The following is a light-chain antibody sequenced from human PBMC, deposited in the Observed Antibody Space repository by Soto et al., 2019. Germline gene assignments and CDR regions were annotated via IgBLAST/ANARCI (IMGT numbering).Light chain of an antibody. V-gene: IGLV1-44*01. CDR2: TND. CDR3: EAWDDSLYGAV. J-gene: IGLJ2*01. CDR1: RSNIGANP. Sequence: QSVLTQPPSASGTPGRRVTISCSGSRSNIGANPINWYQQLPGTAPQLLIYTNDQRPSGVPDRFSASKSGTSASLAISGLQSEDEADYYCEAWDDSLYGAVLGGGTKVTVL.